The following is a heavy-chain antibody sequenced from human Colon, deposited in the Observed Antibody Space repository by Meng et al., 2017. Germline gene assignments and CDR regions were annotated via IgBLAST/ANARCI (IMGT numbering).Heavy chain of an antibody. CDR2: ISFDGTNK. V-gene: IGHV3-30*04. CDR3: ARERTAESTRFDY. Sequence: GGSLRLSCAASGFTFSDYSMHWVRQAPGKGLQWVAVISFDGTNKYYPDSVKGRFTVPRDNSKHTLYLQIDSVNAQDTAVYYCARERTAESTRFDYWGRGTLVTVSS. CDR1: GFTFSDYS. D-gene: IGHD2-21*02. J-gene: IGHJ4*02.